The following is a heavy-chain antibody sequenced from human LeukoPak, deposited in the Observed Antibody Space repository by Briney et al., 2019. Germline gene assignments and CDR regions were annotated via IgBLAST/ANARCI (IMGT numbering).Heavy chain of an antibody. CDR3: ARGVGCSSTSCPLPEYYFDY. J-gene: IGHJ4*02. Sequence: PGGSLRLSCAASGFTFSSYSMNWVRQAPGKGLEWVSSISSSSSYIYYADSVKGRFTISRDNAKNSLYLQMNSLRAEDTAVYYCARGVGCSSTSCPLPEYYFDYWGQGTLVTVSS. V-gene: IGHV3-21*01. D-gene: IGHD2-2*01. CDR1: GFTFSSYS. CDR2: ISSSSSYI.